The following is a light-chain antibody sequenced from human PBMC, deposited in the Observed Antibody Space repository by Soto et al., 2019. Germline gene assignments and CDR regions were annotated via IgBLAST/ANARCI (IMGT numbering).Light chain of an antibody. CDR2: DAS. Sequence: DIQMTQSPSTLSASIGDRVSITCRASQRVNTCLAWYQQKPGKAPTLLIYDASSLQSGVPSRFSGSGSGTEFTLTISSLQPDDFATYYCQQYQIDWTFGQGAKVDI. CDR3: QQYQIDWT. V-gene: IGKV1-5*01. CDR1: QRVNTC. J-gene: IGKJ1*01.